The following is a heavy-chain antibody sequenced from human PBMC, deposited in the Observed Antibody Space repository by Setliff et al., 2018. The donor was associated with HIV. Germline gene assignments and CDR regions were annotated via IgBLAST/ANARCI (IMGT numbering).Heavy chain of an antibody. CDR1: GFTFSNYN. CDR2: ISSGSSTI. Sequence: GGSLRLSCAASGFTFSNYNMNWVRQAPGKGLEWVSYISSGSSTIYYADSVKGRFTISRDNAKNSLYLQMNSLRAEDTAVYYCARDVSYWGQGTLVTVSS. J-gene: IGHJ4*02. V-gene: IGHV3-48*01. CDR3: ARDVSY.